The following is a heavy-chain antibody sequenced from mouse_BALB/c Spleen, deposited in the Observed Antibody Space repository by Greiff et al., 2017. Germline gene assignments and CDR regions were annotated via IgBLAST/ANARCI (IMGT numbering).Heavy chain of an antibody. CDR1: GFSLTSYG. Sequence: QVQLKESGPGLVQPSQSLSITCTVSGFSLTSYGVHWVRQSPGKGLEWLGVIWSGGSTDYNAAFISRLSISKDNSKSQVFFKMNSLQANDTAIYYCARIPLRLYYYAMDYWGQGTSVTVSS. CDR2: IWSGGST. CDR3: ARIPLRLYYYAMDY. J-gene: IGHJ4*01. D-gene: IGHD1-1*01. V-gene: IGHV2-2*02.